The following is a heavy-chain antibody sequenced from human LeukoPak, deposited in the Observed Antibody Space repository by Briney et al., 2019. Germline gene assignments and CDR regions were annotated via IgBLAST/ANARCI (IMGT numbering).Heavy chain of an antibody. J-gene: IGHJ6*02. Sequence: ASVKVSCEASGYTFTGYYMHWVRQAPGQGLEWMGWINPNSGGTNYAQKFQGRVTMTRDTSISTAYMELSRLRSDDAAVYYCARVRGEEVRGVIKDYYYYGMDVWGQGTTVTVSS. CDR1: GYTFTGYY. V-gene: IGHV1-2*02. CDR3: ARVRGEEVRGVIKDYYYYGMDV. D-gene: IGHD3-10*01. CDR2: INPNSGGT.